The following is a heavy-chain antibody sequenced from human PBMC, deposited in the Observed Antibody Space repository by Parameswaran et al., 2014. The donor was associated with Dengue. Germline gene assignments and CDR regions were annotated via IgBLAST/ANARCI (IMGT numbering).Heavy chain of an antibody. J-gene: IGHJ5*02. CDR1: AISSA. Sequence: AISSARWIRQPPGKGLGWIGYIYYSGSTNYNPSLKSRVTISVDTSKNQFSLKLSSVTAADTAVYYCARAEGPGGWFDPWGQGTLVTVSS. CDR3: ARAEGPGGWFDP. V-gene: IGHV4-59*01. D-gene: IGHD3-10*01. CDR2: IYYSGST.